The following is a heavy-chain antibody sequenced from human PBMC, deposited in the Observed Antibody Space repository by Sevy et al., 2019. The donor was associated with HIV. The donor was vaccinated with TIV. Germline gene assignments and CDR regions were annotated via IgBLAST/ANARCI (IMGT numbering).Heavy chain of an antibody. D-gene: IGHD2-15*01. V-gene: IGHV4-34*01. J-gene: IGHJ6*02. Sequence: SETLSLTCAVYGGSFSGYYWSWIRQPPGKGLEWIAEINHSGSTNYNPSLKRRVTISLDTSKNQSFLNLSSVTAADTAVYYCARVVGRRGYSYYYGMDVWGQGTTVTVSS. CDR1: GGSFSGYY. CDR3: ARVVGRRGYSYYYGMDV. CDR2: INHSGST.